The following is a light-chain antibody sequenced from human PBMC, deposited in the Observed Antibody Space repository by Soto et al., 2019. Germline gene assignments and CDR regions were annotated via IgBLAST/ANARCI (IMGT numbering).Light chain of an antibody. J-gene: IGLJ3*02. CDR2: EVS. Sequence: QSALTQPPSASGSPGQSVTISCTGTSSDVGAYKYVSWYQQYPGKAPKLMIYEVSKRPSGVPDRFSGSKSGNTASLTVSGLQAEDEAEYYFTSYVGSNIWVFGGGTKVTVL. V-gene: IGLV2-8*01. CDR1: SSDVGAYKY. CDR3: TSYVGSNIWV.